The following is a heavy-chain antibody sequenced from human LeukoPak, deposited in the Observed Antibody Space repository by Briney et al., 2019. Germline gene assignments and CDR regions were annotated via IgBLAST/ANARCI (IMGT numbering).Heavy chain of an antibody. CDR1: GLTFRTYA. V-gene: IGHV3-23*01. Sequence: PGGSLRLSCAASGLTFRTYAMSWVRQAPGKGLEWVSSISDSGGYTFYADSVKGRFTISRDNSKNTVYLQMNSLRAEDTAVYYCAREKQSGGTPFDYWGQGSLVTVSS. CDR2: ISDSGGYT. J-gene: IGHJ4*02. CDR3: AREKQSGGTPFDY. D-gene: IGHD1-26*01.